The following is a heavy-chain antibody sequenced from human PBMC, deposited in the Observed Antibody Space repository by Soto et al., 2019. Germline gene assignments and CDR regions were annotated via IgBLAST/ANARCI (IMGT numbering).Heavy chain of an antibody. Sequence: GGSLRLSCAASGFNFGSYWMSWARQAPGKGLEWVATIKYDASEKKYVDSVKGRFTISRDNSKNTLYLQMTSLRADDTAVYYCAKDRRAGGNYGFYSDFWGQGALVTVSS. CDR2: IKYDASEK. V-gene: IGHV3-7*03. J-gene: IGHJ4*02. CDR1: GFNFGSYW. D-gene: IGHD1-7*01. CDR3: AKDRRAGGNYGFYSDF.